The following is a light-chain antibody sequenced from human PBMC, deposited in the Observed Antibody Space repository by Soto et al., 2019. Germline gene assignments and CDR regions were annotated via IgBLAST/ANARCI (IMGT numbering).Light chain of an antibody. CDR2: EGT. CDR1: HSALGSYNL. Sequence: QSVLTQPASVSRSPGQSFTISCTGTHSALGSYNLVSWFHQHPGKVPKVLIYEGTKRPSGVSDRFSGSNSANTTFLTISGLKAEDEGDYYCSSYAGHYMFVFGTGTKLTFL. J-gene: IGLJ1*01. V-gene: IGLV2-23*01. CDR3: SSYAGHYMFV.